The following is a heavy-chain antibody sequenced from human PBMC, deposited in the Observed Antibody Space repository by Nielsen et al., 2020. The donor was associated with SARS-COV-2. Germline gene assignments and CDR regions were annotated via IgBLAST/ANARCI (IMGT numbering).Heavy chain of an antibody. CDR3: ARATIPARRGFSFDY. J-gene: IGHJ4*02. CDR2: IYYSGST. D-gene: IGHD6-6*01. Sequence: GSLRLSCAVSGGSMSSYYWSWIRQPPGKGLEWIGYIYYSGSTNYNPSLKSRVTISVDTSKNQFSLKLRSVTAADTAVYYCARATIPARRGFSFDYWGQGTLVTVSS. CDR1: GGSMSSYY. V-gene: IGHV4-59*01.